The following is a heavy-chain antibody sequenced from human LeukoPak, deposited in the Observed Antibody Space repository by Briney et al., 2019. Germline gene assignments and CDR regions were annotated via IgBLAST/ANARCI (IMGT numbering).Heavy chain of an antibody. Sequence: GGSLRLSCAASGFTFSSYAMSWVRQAPGRGLEWVSVISGSGGSTYYADSVKGRFTISRDNSKNTLYLQMNSLRAEDTAVYYCAKILLWEDYDILTGYFEGDAFDIWGQGTMVTVSS. CDR3: AKILLWEDYDILTGYFEGDAFDI. D-gene: IGHD3-9*01. J-gene: IGHJ3*02. CDR2: ISGSGGST. CDR1: GFTFSSYA. V-gene: IGHV3-23*01.